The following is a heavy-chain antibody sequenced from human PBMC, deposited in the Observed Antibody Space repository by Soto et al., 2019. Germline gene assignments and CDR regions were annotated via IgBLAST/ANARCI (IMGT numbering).Heavy chain of an antibody. D-gene: IGHD3-22*01. CDR1: GFTVSSNY. CDR3: ARDRVESGYPEYFQH. Sequence: EVQLVESGGGLIQPGGSLRLSCAASGFTVSSNYMSWVRQAPGMGLEWVSVIYSGGSTYYADSVKGRFTISRDNSKNTLYLQMNSLRADDTAVYYCARDRVESGYPEYFQHWGQGTLVTVSS. CDR2: IYSGGST. V-gene: IGHV3-53*01. J-gene: IGHJ1*01.